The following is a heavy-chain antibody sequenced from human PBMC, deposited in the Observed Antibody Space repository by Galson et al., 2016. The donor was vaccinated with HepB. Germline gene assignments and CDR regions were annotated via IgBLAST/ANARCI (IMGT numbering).Heavy chain of an antibody. CDR1: GGSINSGSGSSYTGSYY. Sequence: SETLSLTCSVSGGSINSGSGSSYTGSYYWSWLRQPPGKGLEWIGYIFYSGTTNYNPSLKSRVTISVDTSKKEFSLKVNSVTAADTAVYYCARDSPWSYGMDGWGQGTTVTVPS. D-gene: IGHD3-3*01. J-gene: IGHJ6*02. CDR3: ARDSPWSYGMDG. CDR2: IFYSGTT. V-gene: IGHV4-61*01.